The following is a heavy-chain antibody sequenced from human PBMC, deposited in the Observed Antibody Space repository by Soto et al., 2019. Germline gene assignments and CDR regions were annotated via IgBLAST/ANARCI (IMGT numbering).Heavy chain of an antibody. CDR2: ISYDGSNK. CDR1: GFTFSSYA. D-gene: IGHD3-22*01. J-gene: IGHJ4*02. V-gene: IGHV3-30-3*01. Sequence: PGGSLRLSCAASGFTFSSYAMHWVRQAPGKGLEWVAVISYDGSNKYYADSVKGRFTISRDNSKNTLYLQMNSLRAEDTAVYYCARDRTYYYDSSGYPSFDYWGQGTLVTVSS. CDR3: ARDRTYYYDSSGYPSFDY.